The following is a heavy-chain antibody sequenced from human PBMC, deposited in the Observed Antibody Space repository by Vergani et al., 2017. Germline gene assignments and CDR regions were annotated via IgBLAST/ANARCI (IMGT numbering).Heavy chain of an antibody. V-gene: IGHV3-48*01. J-gene: IGHJ4*02. Sequence: EVQLVESGGGLEQPGGSLRLSCAASGLTFSSYSMNWVRQAPGKGLEWVSYISSSSRTIYYAESVKGRFTISRDNAKNSLYLQMNSLRAEYTAVYYCAREIAGYFDYWGQGTLVTVSS. D-gene: IGHD3-22*01. CDR2: ISSSSRTI. CDR3: AREIAGYFDY. CDR1: GLTFSSYS.